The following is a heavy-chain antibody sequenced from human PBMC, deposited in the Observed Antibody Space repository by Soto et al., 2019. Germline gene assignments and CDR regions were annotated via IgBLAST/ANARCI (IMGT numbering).Heavy chain of an antibody. Sequence: QVQLVQSGAEVKKPGSSVKVSCKASGGTFGSYTISWVRQAPGQGLEWMGRIIPILGIANYAQKFQGRVTITADKSTSTAYMELSSLRSEDTAVYYCARDAPYNWNYFNYWGQGTLVTVSS. CDR2: IIPILGIA. J-gene: IGHJ4*02. CDR1: GGTFGSYT. CDR3: ARDAPYNWNYFNY. D-gene: IGHD1-20*01. V-gene: IGHV1-69*08.